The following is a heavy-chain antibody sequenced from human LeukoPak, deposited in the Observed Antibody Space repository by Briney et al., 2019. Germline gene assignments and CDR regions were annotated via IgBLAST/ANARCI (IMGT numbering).Heavy chain of an antibody. CDR2: MYHRGST. V-gene: IGHV4-38-2*01. CDR1: GHPISSGYY. CDR3: ARHRGDNSNPRYYFYYMDV. Sequence: SETLSLTCSVSGHPISSGYYWGWIRQPPGKGLEWIGTMYHRGSTYYNPSLKSRVTMSGDTSKNHFSLKLSSVIAADAAVYYCARHRGDNSNPRYYFYYMDVWGKGTTVTVSS. D-gene: IGHD4-11*01. J-gene: IGHJ6*03.